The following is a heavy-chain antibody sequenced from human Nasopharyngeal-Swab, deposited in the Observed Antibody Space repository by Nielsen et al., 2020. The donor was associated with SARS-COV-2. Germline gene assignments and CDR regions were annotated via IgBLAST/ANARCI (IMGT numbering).Heavy chain of an antibody. V-gene: IGHV3-21*01. CDR2: ISSSSSYI. Sequence: GESLKISCAASGFTFSSYSMNWVRQAPGKGLEWVSSISSSSSYIYYADSVKGRFTISRDNAKNSLYLQMNSLRAEDTAVYYCARVSSSGWDRGYFDYWGQGTLGTVSS. D-gene: IGHD6-19*01. J-gene: IGHJ4*02. CDR1: GFTFSSYS. CDR3: ARVSSSGWDRGYFDY.